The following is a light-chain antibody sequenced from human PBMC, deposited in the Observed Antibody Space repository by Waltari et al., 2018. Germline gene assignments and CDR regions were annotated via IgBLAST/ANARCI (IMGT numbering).Light chain of an antibody. Sequence: SALTQPASVSGSPGQSITLSCTGTCSHIGAFNSISWSQQHPGEGPKLIIYGVTKRPSGVSNRFSGSKSGNTASLTISGLQADDEAEYFCSSYTDTNTLHVVFGGGTKLSVL. J-gene: IGLJ2*01. V-gene: IGLV2-14*03. CDR1: CSHIGAFNS. CDR3: SSYTDTNTLHVV. CDR2: GVT.